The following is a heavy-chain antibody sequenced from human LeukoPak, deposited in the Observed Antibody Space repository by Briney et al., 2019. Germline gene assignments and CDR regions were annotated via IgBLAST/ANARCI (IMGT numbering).Heavy chain of an antibody. V-gene: IGHV3-9*01. Sequence: GGSLRLSCAASGFTFDDYAMHWVRQAPGKGLEWVSGISWNSGSIGYADSVKGRFTISRDNAKNSLYLQMNSLRAEDTALYYCAKDGSSLGSSSMGYCYYMDVWGKGTTVTVSS. CDR1: GFTFDDYA. CDR3: AKDGSSLGSSSMGYCYYMDV. CDR2: ISWNSGSI. J-gene: IGHJ6*03. D-gene: IGHD6-13*01.